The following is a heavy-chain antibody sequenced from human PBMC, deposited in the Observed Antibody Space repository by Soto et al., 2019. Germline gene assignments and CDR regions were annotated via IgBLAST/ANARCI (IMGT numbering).Heavy chain of an antibody. CDR3: ARGPGGPDGPGDH. V-gene: IGHV1-3*01. D-gene: IGHD2-15*01. Sequence: ASAMVSFTASGYTFTSSAMHWVRQAPGQGLEWMGWINAGNGNTKYSQKFQGRVTITRDTSASTAYMELSSLRSEDTAVYYCARGPGGPDGPGDHWGQGTLVTVSS. CDR2: INAGNGNT. CDR1: GYTFTSSA. J-gene: IGHJ4*02.